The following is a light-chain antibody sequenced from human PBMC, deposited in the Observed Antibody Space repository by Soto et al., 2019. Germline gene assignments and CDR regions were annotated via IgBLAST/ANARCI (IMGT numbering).Light chain of an antibody. CDR1: QSVSKY. J-gene: IGKJ5*01. CDR3: QQRSNWPIT. Sequence: EIVLTQSPATLSLSPGERVTLSCRTSQSVSKYFAGYQQKPGRAPRLLIYDASSRATGIPARFIGSGSGTDFTLTISSLEPEDFAIYYCQQRSNWPITFGQGTRLEIK. V-gene: IGKV3-11*01. CDR2: DAS.